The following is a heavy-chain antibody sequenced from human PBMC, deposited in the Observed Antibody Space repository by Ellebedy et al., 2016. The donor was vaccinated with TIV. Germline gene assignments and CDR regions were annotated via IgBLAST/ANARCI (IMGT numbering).Heavy chain of an antibody. CDR2: INAGNGNT. V-gene: IGHV1-18*01. J-gene: IGHJ6*03. D-gene: IGHD2-2*03. CDR3: ARDLDIVVVPAAIGGDGFYMDV. Sequence: ASVKVSCKASGYTFTSYGISWVRQAPGQGLEWMGWINAGNGNTKYSQKFQGRVTITRDTSASTAYMELSSLRSEDTAVYYCARDLDIVVVPAAIGGDGFYMDVWGKGTTVTVSS. CDR1: GYTFTSYG.